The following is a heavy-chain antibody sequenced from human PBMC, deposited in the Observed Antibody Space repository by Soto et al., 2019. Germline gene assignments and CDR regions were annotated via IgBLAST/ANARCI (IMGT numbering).Heavy chain of an antibody. D-gene: IGHD6-6*01. CDR3: ARNARHRWSIAGDGRFDY. Sequence: QMQLQESGPGLVKPSETLSLTCTVSGCSISSSSYYWGWIRQPPGKGLEWIGSIYYSGTTYYNPSIQIRVTISIDTSKNQLSLELSSVNAADTAVYYCARNARHRWSIAGDGRFDYWGQGTLVTVSS. CDR2: IYYSGTT. V-gene: IGHV4-39*01. CDR1: GCSISSSSYY. J-gene: IGHJ4*02.